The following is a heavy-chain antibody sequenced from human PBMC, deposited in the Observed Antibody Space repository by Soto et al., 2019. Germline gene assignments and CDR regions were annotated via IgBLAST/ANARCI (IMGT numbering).Heavy chain of an antibody. V-gene: IGHV3-49*03. CDR1: GFTFGDYA. CDR2: IRSKVYGGTT. J-gene: IGHJ6*02. Sequence: GGSLRLSCIASGFTFGDYAMSCFRQAPGKGLEWVGFIRSKVYGGTTEYAASVKGRFTISRDDSISIAYLQMNSLKTEDTAVYYCTSTIFGVVIPGGYYYGMDVWGQGTTVTVSS. D-gene: IGHD3-3*01. CDR3: TSTIFGVVIPGGYYYGMDV.